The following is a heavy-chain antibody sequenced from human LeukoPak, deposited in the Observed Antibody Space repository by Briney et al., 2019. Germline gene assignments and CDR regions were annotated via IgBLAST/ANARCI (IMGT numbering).Heavy chain of an antibody. Sequence: GASVKVSCKASGYTFTSYGISWVRQAPGQGLEWMGWISAYNGNTNYAQKLQGRVTMTTDTSTSTAYMELRSLRSDDTAVYYCASTGYCSGGSCYSFGFDLWGQGTLVTVSS. J-gene: IGHJ5*02. CDR1: GYTFTSYG. V-gene: IGHV1-18*01. CDR3: ASTGYCSGGSCYSFGFDL. D-gene: IGHD2-15*01. CDR2: ISAYNGNT.